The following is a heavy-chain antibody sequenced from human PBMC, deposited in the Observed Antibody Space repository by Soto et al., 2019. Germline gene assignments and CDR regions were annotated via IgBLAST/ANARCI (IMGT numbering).Heavy chain of an antibody. D-gene: IGHD6-19*01. CDR1: GGSISSYY. J-gene: IGHJ3*02. Sequence: SETLSLTCAVSGGSISSYYWSWIRQPPGKGLEWIGYIYYSGSTNYNPSLKSRVTISVDTSKNQFSLKLSSVTAADTAVYYCARVKTSYSSGWYVGAFDIWGQGTMVIASS. CDR2: IYYSGST. CDR3: ARVKTSYSSGWYVGAFDI. V-gene: IGHV4-59*01.